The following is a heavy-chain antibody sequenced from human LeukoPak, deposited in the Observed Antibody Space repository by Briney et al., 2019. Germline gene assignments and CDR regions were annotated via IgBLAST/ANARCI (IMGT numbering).Heavy chain of an antibody. D-gene: IGHD4-17*01. Sequence: PGGSLRLSCAASGFTFSSYEMNWVRQAPGKGLEWISYISSYGSTIKYADSVKGRFTISRDNAKNLLYLQMNNLRAEDTAVYYCARVLVTVTTFKDNWGQGTLVTVSS. V-gene: IGHV3-48*03. CDR1: GFTFSSYE. CDR2: ISSYGSTI. CDR3: ARVLVTVTTFKDN. J-gene: IGHJ4*02.